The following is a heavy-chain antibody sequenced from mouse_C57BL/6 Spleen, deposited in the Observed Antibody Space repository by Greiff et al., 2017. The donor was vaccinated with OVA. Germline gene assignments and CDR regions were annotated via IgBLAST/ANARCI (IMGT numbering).Heavy chain of an antibody. Sequence: QSGPGLVKPSQSLSLTCSVTGYSITSGYYWNWIRQFPGNKLEWMGYISYDGSNNYNPSLKNRISITRDTSKNQFFLKLNSVTTEDTATYYCARGWGGMDYWGQGTSVTVSS. CDR2: ISYDGSN. CDR3: ARGWGGMDY. J-gene: IGHJ4*01. V-gene: IGHV3-6*01. D-gene: IGHD2-3*01. CDR1: GYSITSGYY.